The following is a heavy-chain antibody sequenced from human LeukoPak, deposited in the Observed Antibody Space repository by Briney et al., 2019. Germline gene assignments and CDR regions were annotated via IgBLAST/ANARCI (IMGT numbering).Heavy chain of an antibody. D-gene: IGHD5-18*01. CDR2: ISGSGGST. J-gene: IGHJ4*02. Sequence: PGGSLRLSCAASGFTFSSYAMSWVRRAPGKGLGWVSAISGSGGSTYYADSVKGRFTISRDNSKNTLYLQMNSLRAEDTAVYYCAKGSDMAYYFDNWGQGTLVTVSS. V-gene: IGHV3-23*01. CDR1: GFTFSSYA. CDR3: AKGSDMAYYFDN.